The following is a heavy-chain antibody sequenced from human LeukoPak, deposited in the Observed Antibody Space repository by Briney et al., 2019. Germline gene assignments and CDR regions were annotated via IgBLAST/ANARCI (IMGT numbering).Heavy chain of an antibody. CDR3: TTDTTPPTRL. J-gene: IGHJ4*02. D-gene: IGHD1-14*01. CDR2: IRSKANSYAT. CDR1: GFTFSGSA. Sequence: GGSLRLSCAASGFTFSGSAMHWVRQASGKGLEWVGRIRSKANSYATAYAASVKGRFTISRDDSKNTAYLQMNSLKTEDTAVYYCTTDTTPPTRLWGQGTLVTVSS. V-gene: IGHV3-73*01.